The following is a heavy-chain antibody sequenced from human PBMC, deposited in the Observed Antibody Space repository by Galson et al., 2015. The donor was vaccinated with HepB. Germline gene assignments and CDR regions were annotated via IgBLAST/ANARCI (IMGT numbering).Heavy chain of an antibody. CDR1: GFTFSSYA. D-gene: IGHD3-9*01. V-gene: IGHV3-30-3*01. CDR3: AKLLRYFDWAADEDAFDI. CDR2: ISYDGSNK. Sequence: SLRLSCAASGFTFSSYAMHWVRQAPGKGLEWVAVISYDGSNKYYADSVKGRFTISRGNSKNTLYLQMNSLRAEDTAVYYCAKLLRYFDWAADEDAFDIWGQGTMVTVSS. J-gene: IGHJ3*02.